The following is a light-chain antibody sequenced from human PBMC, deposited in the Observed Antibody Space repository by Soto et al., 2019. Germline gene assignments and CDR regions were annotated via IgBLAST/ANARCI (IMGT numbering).Light chain of an antibody. J-gene: IGLJ2*01. CDR3: TSYTNSKAYIL. CDR2: EVT. CDR1: RTDIGGYNY. Sequence: QSVLTQPASVSGSLGQSITISCTGTRTDIGGYNYVSWYQQYPGKAPKLVICEVTSRPSGISDRFSGSKSGNTASLTISGLHAEDEAYYFCTSYTNSKAYILFGGGTKLTVL. V-gene: IGLV2-14*01.